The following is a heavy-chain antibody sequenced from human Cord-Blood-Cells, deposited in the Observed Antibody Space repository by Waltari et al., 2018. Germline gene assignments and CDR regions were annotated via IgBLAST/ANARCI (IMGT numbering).Heavy chain of an antibody. CDR2: SINRGSTR. V-gene: IGHV3-48*03. D-gene: IGHD3-10*01. CDR1: GFTFRSYE. Sequence: EVQLVESGGGLVQPGGSLRLSCAASGFTFRSYEMNWVRQAPGEGLEGVSYSINRGSTRYDAGSVKGRFTIARDNAKNSLYRQMNSLRAEDTAVYYCARDGVLLWFGELFDYWGQGTLVTVSS. J-gene: IGHJ4*02. CDR3: ARDGVLLWFGELFDY.